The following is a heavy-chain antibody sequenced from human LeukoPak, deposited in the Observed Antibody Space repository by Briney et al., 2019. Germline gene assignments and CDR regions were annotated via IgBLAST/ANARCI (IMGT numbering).Heavy chain of an antibody. J-gene: IGHJ6*03. CDR3: ARGPSVSVLPFFYYYMDV. CDR2: INPNTGGT. CDR1: GYTLTGYY. V-gene: IGHV1-2*02. Sequence: ASVKVSCKASGYTLTGYYMHWLRQAPGQGLEWMGWINPNTGGTNYAQNFQGRVTTTRDTSISTAYMELSRLRSDDTAVYYCARGPSVSVLPFFYYYMDVWGKGTTVTVSS. D-gene: IGHD3-10*02.